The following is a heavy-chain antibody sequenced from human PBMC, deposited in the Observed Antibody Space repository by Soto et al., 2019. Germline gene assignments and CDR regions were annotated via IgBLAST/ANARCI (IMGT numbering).Heavy chain of an antibody. CDR3: ARGAATKLLVLKYDALEI. D-gene: IGHD5-12*01. V-gene: IGHV1-69*12. CDR1: GATLNSFINYG. J-gene: IGHJ3*02. Sequence: QVQLVQSGAEVKKPGSSVRVSCKASGATLNSFINYGITWVRQAPGQGLEYMGGIIPVFGAANHAQKFQGRGTIRADESTRPVNMELSSLRSNDTAVYYCARGAATKLLVLKYDALEIWGQGTMVTVSS. CDR2: IIPVFGAA.